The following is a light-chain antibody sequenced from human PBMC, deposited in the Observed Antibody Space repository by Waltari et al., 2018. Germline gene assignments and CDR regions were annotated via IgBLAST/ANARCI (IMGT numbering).Light chain of an antibody. CDR1: QSVVTA. J-gene: IGKJ2*01. CDR2: DAS. V-gene: IGKV3-11*01. Sequence: IVLLQPPATLSLSPGETATLSCSASQSVVTALAWYQQKPGHAPRLLMYDASNMATGIPDRFRGSLSGTDFTLTFSSLEPEDFARYYCQQRSRWTPHTFGQGARLEIK. CDR3: QQRSRWTPHT.